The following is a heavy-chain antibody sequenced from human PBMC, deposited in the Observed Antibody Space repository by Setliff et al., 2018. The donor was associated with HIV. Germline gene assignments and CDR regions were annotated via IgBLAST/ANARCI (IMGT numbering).Heavy chain of an antibody. CDR2: IYFNGIT. CDR1: GDSVSSRSYY. J-gene: IGHJ4*02. D-gene: IGHD3-3*01. CDR3: VTVVQDDLGVALFDY. V-gene: IGHV4-39*01. Sequence: SETLSLTCSVSGDSVSSRSYYWGWIRQSPGKGLEWIGSIYFNGITHDNPSLKSRVTTSVDTPKNQFSLKLSSVTAADTAIYYCVTVVQDDLGVALFDYWGQGTLVTVSS.